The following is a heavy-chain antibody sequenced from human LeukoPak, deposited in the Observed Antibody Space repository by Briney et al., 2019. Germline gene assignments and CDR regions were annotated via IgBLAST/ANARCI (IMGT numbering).Heavy chain of an antibody. CDR2: INPNSGGT. Sequence: ASVKVSCKASGYTFTGYYMHWVRQAPGQGLEWMGWINPNSGGTNYAQKFQGRVTMTRDTSISTAYMELSRLRSDDTAVYYCARGWSRYGSGWKYYFDYWGQGTLVTVSS. D-gene: IGHD6-19*01. J-gene: IGHJ4*02. CDR1: GYTFTGYY. V-gene: IGHV1-2*02. CDR3: ARGWSRYGSGWKYYFDY.